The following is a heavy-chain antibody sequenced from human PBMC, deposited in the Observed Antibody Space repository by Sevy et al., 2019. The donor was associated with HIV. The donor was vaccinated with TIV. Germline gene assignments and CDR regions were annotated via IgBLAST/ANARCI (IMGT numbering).Heavy chain of an antibody. J-gene: IGHJ4*02. CDR2: ISGYNGNT. CDR3: ARLAVTGMSETHDS. D-gene: IGHD6-19*01. Sequence: ASVKGSCKASGYTFTNYDISWVRQAPGQGLEWMGWISGYNGNTNYAQKFQGRVTMTTDTSTNTAYMDLRSLRSDATAVHYCARLAVTGMSETHDSWGQGTLVTVSS. V-gene: IGHV1-18*01. CDR1: GYTFTNYD.